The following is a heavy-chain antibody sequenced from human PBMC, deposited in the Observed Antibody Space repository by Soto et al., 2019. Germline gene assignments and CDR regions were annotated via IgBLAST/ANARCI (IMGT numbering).Heavy chain of an antibody. Sequence: GGSLRLSCAASGFTFSSYAMSWVRQAPGKGLEWVSAISGSGDSTYFADSVKGRFTISRDNSKNTLYLQMNSLRAEDTAVYYCAKDKETTTVPYYFDDWGQRTLVTFSS. V-gene: IGHV3-23*01. CDR3: AKDKETTTVPYYFDD. J-gene: IGHJ4*02. CDR2: ISGSGDST. CDR1: GFTFSSYA. D-gene: IGHD4-17*01.